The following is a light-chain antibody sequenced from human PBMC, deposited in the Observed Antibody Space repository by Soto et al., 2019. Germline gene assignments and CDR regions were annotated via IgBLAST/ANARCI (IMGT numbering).Light chain of an antibody. CDR3: QQYGSSPPWT. CDR2: GAS. CDR1: QSVSSSY. V-gene: IGKV3-20*01. J-gene: IGKJ1*01. Sequence: EIVLTQSPGTLSLSPGERATLSCRASQSVSSSYLAWYQQKPGQATRLLIYGASSRATGIPDRFSGSGSGTDFTLTISRLKPEDFAVYYCQQYGSSPPWTFGQGTKVEIK.